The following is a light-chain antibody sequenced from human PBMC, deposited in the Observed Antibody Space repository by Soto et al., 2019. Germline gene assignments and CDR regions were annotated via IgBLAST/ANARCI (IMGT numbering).Light chain of an antibody. V-gene: IGLV2-14*01. CDR1: SSDVGGYNY. CDR3: SSYTSSSTLLYV. CDR2: DVS. J-gene: IGLJ1*01. Sequence: QSALTQPASVSGSPGQSITISFTGTSSDVGGYNYVSWYQQHPGKAPKLMIYDVSNRPSGISNHISGSKSGNTASLTISGLQADDEADYYCSSYTSSSTLLYVCGTGTKLTVL.